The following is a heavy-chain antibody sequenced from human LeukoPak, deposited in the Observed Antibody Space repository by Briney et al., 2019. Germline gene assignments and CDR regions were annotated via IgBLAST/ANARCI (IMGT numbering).Heavy chain of an antibody. Sequence: GGSLRLSCVDSGFTFSRFWMHWVRQAPGEGLVWVSHITTDGSSTSYADSVKGRFTISRDNAKNTLYLQMNSLRAEDTAVYYCARGAIAGANFDYWGQGALVTVSS. D-gene: IGHD1-26*01. CDR2: ITTDGSST. J-gene: IGHJ4*02. CDR1: GFTFSRFW. V-gene: IGHV3-74*01. CDR3: ARGAIAGANFDY.